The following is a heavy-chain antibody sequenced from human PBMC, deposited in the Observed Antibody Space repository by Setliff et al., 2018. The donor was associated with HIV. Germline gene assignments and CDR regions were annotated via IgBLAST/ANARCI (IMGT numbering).Heavy chain of an antibody. CDR2: IYYSGST. J-gene: IGHJ4*02. CDR3: ERDRGSGWTSPFDY. D-gene: IGHD6-19*01. CDR1: GGSISSSSYY. V-gene: IGHV4-39*07. Sequence: SETLSLTCTVSGGSISSSSYYWGWIRQPPGKGLEWIGTIYYSGSTYYNTSLKSRVTISVDTSKNQFSLKLSSVTAADTAVYYCERDRGSGWTSPFDYWGQGTLVTVSS.